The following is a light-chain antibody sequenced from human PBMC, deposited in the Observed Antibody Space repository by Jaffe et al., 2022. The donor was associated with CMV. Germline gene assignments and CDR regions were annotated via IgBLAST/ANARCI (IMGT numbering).Light chain of an antibody. V-gene: IGLV1-44*01. Sequence: QSVLTQPPSASGTPGQRITISCSGSNSNIGINPVNWYQQLPGTAPKILIYSNNQRPSGVPDRFSGSKPGTSASLAISGLQSEDEADYYCSTWDDSLNGVVFGGGTKLTVL. J-gene: IGLJ2*01. CDR3: STWDDSLNGVV. CDR1: NSNIGINP. CDR2: SNN.